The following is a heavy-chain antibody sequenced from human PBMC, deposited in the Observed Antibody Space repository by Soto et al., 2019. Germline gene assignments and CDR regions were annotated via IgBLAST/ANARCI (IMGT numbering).Heavy chain of an antibody. D-gene: IGHD2-21*02. V-gene: IGHV3-30*18. J-gene: IGHJ4*02. CDR1: GFTFSSYG. CDR3: AKDWSGGGNSLFDY. CDR2: ISYDGSNK. Sequence: GGSLRLSCAASGFTFSSYGMHWVRQAPGKGLEWVAVISYDGSNKYYADSVKGRFTISRDNSKNTLYLQMNSLRAEDTAVYYCAKDWSGGGNSLFDYWGQGTLVTVSS.